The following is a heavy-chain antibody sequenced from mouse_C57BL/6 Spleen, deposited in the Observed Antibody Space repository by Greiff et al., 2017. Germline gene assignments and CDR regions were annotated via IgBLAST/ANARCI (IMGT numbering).Heavy chain of an antibody. J-gene: IGHJ3*01. CDR1: GFTFSSYA. Sequence: EVKVVESGEGLVKPGGSLKLSCAASGFTFSSYAMSWVRQTPEKRLEWVAYISSGGDYIYYADTVKGRFTISRDNARNTLYLQMSSLKSEDTAMYYCTRGGSHFAYWGQGTLVTVSA. V-gene: IGHV5-9-1*02. CDR2: ISSGGDYI. CDR3: TRGGSHFAY.